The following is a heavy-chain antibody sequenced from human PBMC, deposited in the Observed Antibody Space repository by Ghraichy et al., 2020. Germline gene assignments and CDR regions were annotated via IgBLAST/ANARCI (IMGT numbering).Heavy chain of an antibody. D-gene: IGHD4-23*01. CDR2: IYYSGST. CDR3: ARSRENTVVKTPTKPSFGAFDI. J-gene: IGHJ3*02. Sequence: YIYYSGSTNYNPSLKSRVTISVDTSKNQFSLKLSSVTAADTAVYYCARSRENTVVKTPTKPSFGAFDIW. V-gene: IGHV4-59*01.